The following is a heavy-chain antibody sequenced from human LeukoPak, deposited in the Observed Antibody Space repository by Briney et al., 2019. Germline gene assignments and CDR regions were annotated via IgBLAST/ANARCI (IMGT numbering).Heavy chain of an antibody. CDR3: ARGLMITFGGLPAY. V-gene: IGHV1-8*01. CDR1: GYTFTSYD. CDR2: MNPNSGNT. Sequence: RASVKVSCKASGYTFTSYDINWVRQATGQGLEWMGWMNPNSGNTGYAQKFQGRVTMTRNTSISTAYMELSSLRSEDTAVYYCARGLMITFGGLPAYWGQGTLVTVSS. D-gene: IGHD3-16*01. J-gene: IGHJ4*02.